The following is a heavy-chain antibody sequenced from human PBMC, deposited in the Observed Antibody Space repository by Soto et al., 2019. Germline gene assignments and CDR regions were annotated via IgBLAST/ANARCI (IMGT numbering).Heavy chain of an antibody. Sequence: EVQLVESGGGLVQPGGSLRLSCAASGFTFSNYWMHWVRQAPGKGLVWVSRIKSDGSSISYADSVKGRFTISRDNARNTLYLQMYSRRAEDTAVYYCARGGFSGSGSYIQGDYWGQGTLVTVSS. CDR1: GFTFSNYW. CDR3: ARGGFSGSGSYIQGDY. V-gene: IGHV3-74*01. J-gene: IGHJ4*02. D-gene: IGHD3-10*01. CDR2: IKSDGSSI.